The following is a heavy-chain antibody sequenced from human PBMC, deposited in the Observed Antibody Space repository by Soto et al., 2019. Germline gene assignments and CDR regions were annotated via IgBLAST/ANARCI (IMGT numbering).Heavy chain of an antibody. Sequence: GGSLRLSCAVSGFTFSRYWMHWVRQAPGKGLVWVSRINSDGSSTSYADSVKGRFTISRDNAKNTLFLQMNSLRAEDTAVYYCARPGGSGWLDGMDAWGQGTTVTVSS. CDR3: ARPGGSGWLDGMDA. J-gene: IGHJ6*02. CDR1: GFTFSRYW. V-gene: IGHV3-74*01. D-gene: IGHD6-19*01. CDR2: INSDGSST.